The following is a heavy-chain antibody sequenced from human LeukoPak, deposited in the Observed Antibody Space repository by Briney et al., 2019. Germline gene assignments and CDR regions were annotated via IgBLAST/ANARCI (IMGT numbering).Heavy chain of an antibody. V-gene: IGHV3-11*01. J-gene: IGHJ4*02. CDR2: ISSSGSTI. CDR3: AKLAVGATRGYFDY. CDR1: GFTFSDYY. Sequence: GGSLRLSCAASGFTFSDYYMSWIRQAPGKGLEWVSYISSSGSTIYYADSVKGRFTISRDNSKNTLYLQMNSLRAEDTAVYYCAKLAVGATRGYFDYWGQGTLVTVSS. D-gene: IGHD1-26*01.